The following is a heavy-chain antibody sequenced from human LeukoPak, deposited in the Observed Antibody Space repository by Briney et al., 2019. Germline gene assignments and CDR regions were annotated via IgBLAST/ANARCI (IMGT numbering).Heavy chain of an antibody. CDR1: GGSISHYY. V-gene: IGHV4-59*01. D-gene: IGHD3-22*01. CDR3: ARGDYYDSSGYYPYDAFDI. CDR2: IYYSGST. J-gene: IGHJ3*02. Sequence: SETLSLTCTVSGGSISHYYWNWIRQPPGKGLEYIGYIYYSGSTNYNPSLMSRVAISVDTSKNQFSLKLYSVTAADTAVYYCARGDYYDSSGYYPYDAFDIWGQGTMVTVSS.